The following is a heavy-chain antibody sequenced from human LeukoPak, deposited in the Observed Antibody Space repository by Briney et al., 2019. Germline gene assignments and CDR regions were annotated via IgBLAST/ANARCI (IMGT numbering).Heavy chain of an antibody. CDR3: ARAGGAVAKLFDP. D-gene: IGHD6-19*01. CDR2: FFYSGST. Sequence: SETLSPTCTVYGGSISSRPYCWGWIRQPQGKGLEWLGSFFYSGSTNYKPSLKSRITISVDTSKNQFSLKLSSVTAADTAVYYCARAGGAVAKLFDPWGQGTLVTVSS. V-gene: IGHV4-39*01. CDR1: GGSISSRPYC. J-gene: IGHJ5*02.